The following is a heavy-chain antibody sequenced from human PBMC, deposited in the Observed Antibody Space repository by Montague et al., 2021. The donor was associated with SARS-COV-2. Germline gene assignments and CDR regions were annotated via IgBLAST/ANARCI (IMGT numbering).Heavy chain of an antibody. Sequence: SETLSLTCTVSGGSTASHYWNWNRKPPGKRTEWIGNVYYNGDTKYNHSLQSRVTISIETSQNKYSLRLNTVTAADTAVYFCARGWAFDPWGQGRLVTVSS. J-gene: IGHJ3*01. CDR3: ARGWAFDP. CDR1: GGSTASHY. V-gene: IGHV4-59*08. D-gene: IGHD6-19*01. CDR2: VYYNGDT.